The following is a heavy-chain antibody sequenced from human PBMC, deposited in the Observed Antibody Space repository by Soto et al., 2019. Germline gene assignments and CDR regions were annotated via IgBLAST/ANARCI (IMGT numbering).Heavy chain of an antibody. CDR1: GFIFSAYG. CDR2: ISYDGSNK. V-gene: IGHV3-30*18. J-gene: IGHJ4*02. CDR3: AKDGPNNYGSGSYLDY. Sequence: QVQLVESGGGVVQPGRSLRLSCAASGFIFSAYGMHWVRQAPGKGLEWVAVISYDGSNKYYADSVKGRFTISRDNFKNTLYLQMNSLSAEDTAVYYCAKDGPNNYGSGSYLDYWGQGTLVTVSS. D-gene: IGHD3-10*01.